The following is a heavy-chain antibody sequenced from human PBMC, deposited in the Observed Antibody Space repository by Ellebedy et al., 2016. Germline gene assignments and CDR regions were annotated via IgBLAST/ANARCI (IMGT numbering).Heavy chain of an antibody. J-gene: IGHJ4*02. CDR1: GFTFSSYG. CDR3: ARRGNGIYYFDY. CDR2: IWYDGSNK. V-gene: IGHV3-33*01. D-gene: IGHD2/OR15-2a*01. Sequence: GESLKISCAASGFTFSSYGMHWVRQAPGKGREWVAGIWYDGSNKYYADSVKGRFTISRDNSKNTLYLQMNSLRAEDTAVYYCARRGNGIYYFDYWGQGTLVTVSS.